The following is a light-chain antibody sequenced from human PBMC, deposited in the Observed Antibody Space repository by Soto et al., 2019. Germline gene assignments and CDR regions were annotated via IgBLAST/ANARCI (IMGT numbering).Light chain of an antibody. CDR2: SSN. J-gene: IGLJ2*01. Sequence: QTVVTQPPSASGTPGQRVTISCSGSSTNIGSHTVNWYQQVPGTAPKLLIYSSNLRPSGVPDRFSGSKSGTSASLAISGLQSEDEAGYYCAAWDDSLNGVVFGGGTKLIVL. V-gene: IGLV1-44*01. CDR3: AAWDDSLNGVV. CDR1: STNIGSHT.